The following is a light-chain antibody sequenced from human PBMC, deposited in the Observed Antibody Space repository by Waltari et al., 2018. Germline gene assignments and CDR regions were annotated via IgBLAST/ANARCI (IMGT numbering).Light chain of an antibody. J-gene: IGLJ2*01. Sequence: QSVLTQPPSVSGAPGQSVTISCTGSSSNIGAGSDDHWYQQIPGSAPKVLIYRDDNRPSGVPGRFSGSKSGTSASLSVTGLHVEDEADYFCQSYDRDLNAVLFGGGTKLTVL. CDR2: RDD. V-gene: IGLV1-40*01. CDR1: SSNIGAGSD. CDR3: QSYDRDLNAVL.